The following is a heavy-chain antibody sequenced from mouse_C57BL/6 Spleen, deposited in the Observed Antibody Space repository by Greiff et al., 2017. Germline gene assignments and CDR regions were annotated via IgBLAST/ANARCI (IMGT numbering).Heavy chain of an antibody. CDR3: ARGTSKFGY. V-gene: IGHV1-50*01. J-gene: IGHJ3*01. Sequence: QVQLQQPGAELVKPGASVKLSCKASGYTFTSYWMQWVKQRPGQGLEWIGEIDPSDSNTNYNQKFKGKATLTVDTSSSTAYMQRSSLTSEDSAVYNGARGTSKFGYWGQGTLVT. CDR1: GYTFTSYW. CDR2: IDPSDSNT. D-gene: IGHD2-10*02.